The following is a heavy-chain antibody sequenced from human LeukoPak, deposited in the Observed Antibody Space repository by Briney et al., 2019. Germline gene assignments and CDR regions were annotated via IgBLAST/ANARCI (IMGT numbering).Heavy chain of an antibody. D-gene: IGHD3-10*01. V-gene: IGHV4-4*02. Sequence: SETLSLTCAVSGGSISSSNWWSWVRQPPGKGLEWIGEIYHSGSTNYNPSLKSRVTISVDKSKNQFSLKLSSVTAADTAVYYCARGLAYYGSGSYHEGWGQGTLVTVSS. CDR3: ARGLAYYGSGSYHEG. CDR1: GGSISSSNW. J-gene: IGHJ4*02. CDR2: IYHSGST.